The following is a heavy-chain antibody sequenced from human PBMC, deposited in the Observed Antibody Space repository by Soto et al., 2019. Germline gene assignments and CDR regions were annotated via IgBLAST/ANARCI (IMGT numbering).Heavy chain of an antibody. CDR1: GFTFSTYA. D-gene: IGHD1-26*01. CDR2: ISGSGGFT. CDR3: AKDGASSMSGGGAIDN. V-gene: IGHV3-23*01. J-gene: IGHJ4*02. Sequence: EVQLLESGGGLVQPGGSLRLSCAASGFTFSTYAMSWVRQAPGQGLEWVSTISGSGGFTYYPDSVKGRFTISRDNSKNTLYRQLNSLRAEDTAMYYCAKDGASSMSGGGAIDNWGQGTPVTVSS.